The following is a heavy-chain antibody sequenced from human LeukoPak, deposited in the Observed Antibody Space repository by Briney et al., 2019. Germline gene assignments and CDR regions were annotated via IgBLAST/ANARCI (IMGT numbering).Heavy chain of an antibody. Sequence: SETLSLTCTVSGYSISSGYYWGWIRQPPGKGLEWIGSIYHSGSTYYNPSLRSRVTISVDTSKNQLPLKLRSVTAADTAVYYCASGAGKSSIAAREANYWGQGTLVTVSS. CDR3: ASGAGKSSIAAREANY. V-gene: IGHV4-38-2*02. D-gene: IGHD6-6*01. J-gene: IGHJ4*02. CDR2: IYHSGST. CDR1: GYSISSGYY.